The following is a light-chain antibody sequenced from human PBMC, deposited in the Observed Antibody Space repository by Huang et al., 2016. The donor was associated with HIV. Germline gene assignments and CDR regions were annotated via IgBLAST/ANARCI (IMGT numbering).Light chain of an antibody. CDR1: QSVGNS. CDR2: AS. V-gene: IGKV1-39*01. J-gene: IGKJ1*01. Sequence: DIQMTQSLSSLSASVGDRVTITCRTSQSVGNSLNWYQQKPGKAPELLIYASSLQAWVSSRFSGSGSGTDCTLIISSLQPEDFATYYCQQSYISPWTFGQGTKVDLK. CDR3: QQSYISPWT.